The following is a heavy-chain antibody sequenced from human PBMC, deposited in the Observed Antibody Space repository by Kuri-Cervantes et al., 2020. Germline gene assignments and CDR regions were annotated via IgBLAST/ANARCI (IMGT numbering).Heavy chain of an antibody. CDR2: IYYSGST. V-gene: IGHV4-39*01. J-gene: IGHJ4*02. CDR3: AIWVGKTIFGYYFDY. CDR1: GGSISSSSYY. Sequence: ESLKISCTVSGGSISSSSYYWGWIRQPPGKGLEWIGSIYYSGSTYYNPSLKSRVTISVDTSKNQFSLKLSSVTAADTAVYYCAIWVGKTIFGYYFDYWGQGTLVTVSS. D-gene: IGHD3-3*01.